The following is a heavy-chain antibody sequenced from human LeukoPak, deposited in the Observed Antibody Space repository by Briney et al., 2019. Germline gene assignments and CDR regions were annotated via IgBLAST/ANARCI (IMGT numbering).Heavy chain of an antibody. V-gene: IGHV1-69*05. CDR2: IIPMFGSA. CDR1: GDIFNSYS. J-gene: IGHJ6*03. D-gene: IGHD1-26*01. CDR3: ARVGRSRGSLPNSYYYMDV. Sequence: SVKVSCKASGDIFNSYSVSWVRQAPGQGLEWMGGIIPMFGSANYAQKFQGRATITTDQSTTIVYMELSSLSSEDTAVYYCARVGRSRGSLPNSYYYMDVWGKGTTVTVSS.